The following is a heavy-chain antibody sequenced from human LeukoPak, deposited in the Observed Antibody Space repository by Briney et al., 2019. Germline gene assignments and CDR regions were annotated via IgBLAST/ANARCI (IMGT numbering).Heavy chain of an antibody. CDR3: ARADGDYPLDY. CDR2: IWYDGSNK. D-gene: IGHD4-17*01. J-gene: IGHJ4*02. CDR1: GFTFSSYG. Sequence: PGGSLRLSCAASGFTFSSYGMHWVRQAPGKGLEWVAVIWYDGSNKYYADSVKGRFTISRDNSKNTLYLQMNSLRAEDTAVYYCARADGDYPLDYWGQGTLVTVSS. V-gene: IGHV3-33*01.